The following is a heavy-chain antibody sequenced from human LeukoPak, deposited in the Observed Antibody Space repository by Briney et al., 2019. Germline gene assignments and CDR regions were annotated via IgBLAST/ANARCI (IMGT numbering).Heavy chain of an antibody. D-gene: IGHD2-8*01. Sequence: QSGGSLRLSCAASGFTISSTYMCWVRQAPGKGLEWVAFIKFHGHETFYADSVEGRFTFSRDNSRNTLYLQMNSLRSEDTAVYYCAREAPICTNGDCRTGFDYWGQGTLVAVSS. CDR2: IKFHGHET. CDR3: AREAPICTNGDCRTGFDY. J-gene: IGHJ4*02. CDR1: GFTISSTY. V-gene: IGHV3-30*02.